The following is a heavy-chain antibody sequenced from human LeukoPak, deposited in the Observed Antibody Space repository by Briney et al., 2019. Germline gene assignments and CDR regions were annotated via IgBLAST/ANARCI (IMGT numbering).Heavy chain of an antibody. Sequence: SETLSLTCTVSGDSISSSSYYWGWIRQPPGKGLEWIGSIYYSGTTYYNPSLKSRVTISLDTSKNQFSLKLNSVTAADTAVYYCARATYGSGNYGDFYYYYYMDVWGKGTTVTVSS. CDR1: GDSISSSSYY. D-gene: IGHD3-10*01. J-gene: IGHJ6*03. CDR3: ARATYGSGNYGDFYYYYYMDV. CDR2: IYYSGTT. V-gene: IGHV4-39*07.